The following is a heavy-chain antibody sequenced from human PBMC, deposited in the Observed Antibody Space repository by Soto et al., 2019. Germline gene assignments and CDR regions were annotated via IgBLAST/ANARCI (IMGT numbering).Heavy chain of an antibody. D-gene: IGHD3-3*01. V-gene: IGHV3-23*01. CDR2: ISGSGGTT. J-gene: IGHJ6*02. Sequence: EVQLLESGGGLVQPGGSLGLSCAASGSTFGSYAMSWVRQAPGKGLEWVSVISGSGGTTYYADSVKGRFTISRDNSKNTLYLQMNSLRAEDTAVYYCAKNAIFGVSVGYYYGMDVWGQGTTVTVSS. CDR1: GSTFGSYA. CDR3: AKNAIFGVSVGYYYGMDV.